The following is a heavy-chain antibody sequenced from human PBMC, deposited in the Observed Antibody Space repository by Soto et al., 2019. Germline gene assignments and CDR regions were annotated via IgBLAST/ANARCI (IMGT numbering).Heavy chain of an antibody. CDR2: IWYDGSNK. J-gene: IGHJ3*02. V-gene: IGHV3-33*01. CDR1: GFTFSSYG. Sequence: QVQLVESGGGVVQPGRSLRLSCAASGFTFSSYGMHWVRQAPGKGLEWVAVIWYDGSNKYYADSVKGRFTISRDNSKNSLYLQMNSLRAEDTAVYYCARDRSRKSGSSEPDAFDIWGQGTMVTVSS. D-gene: IGHD1-26*01. CDR3: ARDRSRKSGSSEPDAFDI.